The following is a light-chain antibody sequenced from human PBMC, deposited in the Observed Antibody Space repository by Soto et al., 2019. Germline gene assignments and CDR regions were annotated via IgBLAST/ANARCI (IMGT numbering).Light chain of an antibody. CDR1: QGIRSY. CDR2: SAS. Sequence: DIQLTQSQSSLSASVGDRVTITCRASQGIRSYLAWYQKKPGKAPSLLVYSASTFHSGVPSRFSGSGSGKQFSRTITGLQNEEFVTYDCQHLRISVPLSFGGGTTVEIK. J-gene: IGKJ4*01. V-gene: IGKV1-9*01. CDR3: QHLRISVPLS.